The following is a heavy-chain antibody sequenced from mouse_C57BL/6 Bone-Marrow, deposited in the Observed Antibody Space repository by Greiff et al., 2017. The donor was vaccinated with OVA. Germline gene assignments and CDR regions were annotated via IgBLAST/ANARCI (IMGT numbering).Heavy chain of an antibody. D-gene: IGHD1-1*01. Sequence: VQLQQSGAELARPGASVKMSCKASGYTFTSYTMHWVKQRPGQGLEWIGYINPSSGYTKYNQKFKDKATLTADKSSSTAYMQLSSLTSEDSAVYYCARRTTTVDWYFDVWGTGTTVTVSS. V-gene: IGHV1-4*01. J-gene: IGHJ1*03. CDR1: GYTFTSYT. CDR3: ARRTTTVDWYFDV. CDR2: INPSSGYT.